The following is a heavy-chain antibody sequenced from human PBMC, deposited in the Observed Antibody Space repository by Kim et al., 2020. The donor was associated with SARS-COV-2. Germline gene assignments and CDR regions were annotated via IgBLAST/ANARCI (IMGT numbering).Heavy chain of an antibody. CDR2: ISPDGTST. Sequence: GGSLTLSCAASGFTFSSYWMHWVRQVPGEGLVWVSRISPDGTSTSYADSVKGRFTISRDNAKNTLFLQMSSLRAEDSALFYCVKGTSGWPYWGQGTLVTVSS. J-gene: IGHJ4*02. CDR1: GFTFSSYW. CDR3: VKGTSGWPY. V-gene: IGHV3-74*01. D-gene: IGHD6-19*01.